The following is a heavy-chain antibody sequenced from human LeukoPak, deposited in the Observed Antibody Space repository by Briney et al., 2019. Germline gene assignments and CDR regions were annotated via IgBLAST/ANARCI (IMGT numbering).Heavy chain of an antibody. CDR1: GGSVSSGDYY. D-gene: IGHD6-6*01. V-gene: IGHV4-61*08. CDR2: TSYSGST. Sequence: SETLSLTCTLSGGSVSSGDYYWSWIRQPPGKGLEWIGYTSYSGSTNYNPSLKSRITISIDTSKNQFFLKLSSVTAADTAVYYCARGRRHLVWGQGTLVTVSS. CDR3: ARGRRHLV. J-gene: IGHJ4*02.